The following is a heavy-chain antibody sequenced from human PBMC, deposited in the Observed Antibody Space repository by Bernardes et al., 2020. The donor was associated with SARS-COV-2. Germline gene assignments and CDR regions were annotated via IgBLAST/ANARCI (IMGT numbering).Heavy chain of an antibody. D-gene: IGHD6-13*01. Sequence: SETLSLTCTVSGASLGTVSYYWGWIRQPPGQGLEWIASNYYNGNTYYNPSLKSRVTISRGPSANQFSLKMTSVTAAASGIYFCASGTDTGAAGPEGWFDPWGQGTLVTVSS. CDR1: GASLGTVSYY. J-gene: IGHJ5*02. CDR3: ASGTDTGAAGPEGWFDP. CDR2: NYYNGNT. V-gene: IGHV4-39*01.